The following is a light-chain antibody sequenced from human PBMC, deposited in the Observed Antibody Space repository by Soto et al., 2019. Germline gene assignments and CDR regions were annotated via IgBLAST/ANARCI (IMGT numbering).Light chain of an antibody. Sequence: DIEMTQSPSSLSASVGDRVTITCRASQSITTYLNWYQQKPGGAPKVLIYASSVLQSGVPSRFSGSGSGTDFTLTISDLQPDDFATYFCQQSYSTPKITFGPGTRVDV. CDR3: QQSYSTPKIT. V-gene: IGKV1-39*01. CDR2: ASS. J-gene: IGKJ3*01. CDR1: QSITTY.